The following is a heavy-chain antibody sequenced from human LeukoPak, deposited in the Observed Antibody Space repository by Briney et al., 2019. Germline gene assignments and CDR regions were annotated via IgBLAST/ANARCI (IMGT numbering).Heavy chain of an antibody. CDR1: GGTFSSYA. CDR3: ARVLLKGFDELLQLDY. V-gene: IGHV1-69*05. D-gene: IGHD2-15*01. CDR2: IIPIFGTA. Sequence: ASVKVSCKASGGTFSSYAISWVRQAPGQGLEWMGGIIPIFGTANYAQKFQGRVTITTDESTSTAYMELSSLRSEDTAVYYCARVLLKGFDELLQLDYWGQGTLVTVSS. J-gene: IGHJ4*02.